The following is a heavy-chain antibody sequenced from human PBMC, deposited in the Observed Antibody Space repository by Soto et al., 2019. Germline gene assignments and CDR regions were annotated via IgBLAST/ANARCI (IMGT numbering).Heavy chain of an antibody. D-gene: IGHD3-10*01. CDR1: GFTFSSYG. CDR2: ISYDGSNK. Sequence: ESGGGVVQPGRSLRLSCAASGFTFSSYGMHWVRQAPGKGLEWVAVISYDGSNKYYADSVKGRFIISRDNSKNTLYLQMNSLRAEDTAVYYCAKEGVDMVRGVILPFDYWGQGTLVTVSS. V-gene: IGHV3-30*18. J-gene: IGHJ4*02. CDR3: AKEGVDMVRGVILPFDY.